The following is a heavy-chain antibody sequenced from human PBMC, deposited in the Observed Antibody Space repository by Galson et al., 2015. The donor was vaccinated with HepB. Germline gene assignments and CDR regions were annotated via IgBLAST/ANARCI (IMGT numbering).Heavy chain of an antibody. V-gene: IGHV6-1*01. CDR3: ARVESDCTSSSCLYFDY. D-gene: IGHD2-2*01. CDR2: TYYRSKWYS. J-gene: IGHJ4*02. CDR1: GDSVSSNTAT. Sequence: AISGDSVSSNTATWNWIRQSPSRGLEWLGRTYYRSKWYSEYEVSVKSRVTISPDTSKNQFSLQLNSVTPEDTAVYYCARVESDCTSSSCLYFDYWGQGTLVTVSS.